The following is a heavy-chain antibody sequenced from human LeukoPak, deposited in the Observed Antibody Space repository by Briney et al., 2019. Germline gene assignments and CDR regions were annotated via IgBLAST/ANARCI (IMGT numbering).Heavy chain of an antibody. Sequence: GGSLRLSCAASGFTFSSYNMNWVRQAPGKGLEWVSSIGSSSSYIFYADSVKGRFTISRDNAKNSLYLQMNSLRVEDTAVYYCAREPRTVTTLYYFDYWGQGTLVTVSS. J-gene: IGHJ4*02. CDR1: GFTFSSYN. D-gene: IGHD4-17*01. V-gene: IGHV3-21*06. CDR2: IGSSSSYI. CDR3: AREPRTVTTLYYFDY.